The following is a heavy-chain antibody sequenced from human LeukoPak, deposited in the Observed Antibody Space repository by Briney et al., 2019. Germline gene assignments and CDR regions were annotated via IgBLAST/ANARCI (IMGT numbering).Heavy chain of an antibody. CDR1: GFTFSSYS. V-gene: IGHV3-21*01. CDR2: ISSSSSYI. D-gene: IGHD3-22*01. CDR3: ARVSITMIPYGMDV. Sequence: GGALRLSCAASGFTFSSYSMNWVRQAPGKGLEGVSSISSSSSYIYYADSVKGRFTISRANAKNSLYLQVNSLRAEDTAVYYCARVSITMIPYGMDVWGQGTTVTVSS. J-gene: IGHJ6*02.